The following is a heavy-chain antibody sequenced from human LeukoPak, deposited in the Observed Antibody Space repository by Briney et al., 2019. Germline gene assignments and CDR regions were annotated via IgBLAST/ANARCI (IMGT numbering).Heavy chain of an antibody. Sequence: GGSLRLSCAASGFTFSSYAMSWVRQAPGKGLEWVSAISGSGGSTNYADSVKGRFTISRDNSKNTLYVQMNSLRAEDTAVYYCAKHGGFLPVATTHSFDYWGQGTLVTVSS. CDR2: ISGSGGST. D-gene: IGHD2-2*01. J-gene: IGHJ4*02. CDR1: GFTFSSYA. CDR3: AKHGGFLPVATTHSFDY. V-gene: IGHV3-23*01.